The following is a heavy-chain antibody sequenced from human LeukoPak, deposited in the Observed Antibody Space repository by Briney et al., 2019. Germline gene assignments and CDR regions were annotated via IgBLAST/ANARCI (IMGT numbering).Heavy chain of an antibody. Sequence: GGSLRLSCTASGFTFGDYAMSWVRQAPGKGLGWVSTISGGGAGTYYADSVKGRFTISRDNSKNTLYLQMNSLRAEDTAVYYCAKDLRVGVSAAALGDYWGQGTLVTVSS. D-gene: IGHD2-2*01. CDR1: GFTFGDYA. CDR2: ISGGGAGT. J-gene: IGHJ4*02. CDR3: AKDLRVGVSAAALGDY. V-gene: IGHV3-23*01.